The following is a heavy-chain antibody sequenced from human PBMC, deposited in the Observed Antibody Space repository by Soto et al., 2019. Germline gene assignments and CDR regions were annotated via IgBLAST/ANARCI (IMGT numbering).Heavy chain of an antibody. D-gene: IGHD3-9*01. CDR3: GRLEGLATISYYFDY. CDR2: VYYSGST. V-gene: IGHV4-39*01. J-gene: IGHJ4*02. CDR1: GGAINSDY. Sequence: PSETLSLTCTVSGGAINSDYWGWARQPPGKGLEWIGSVYYSGSTYYNPSLESRVTISVDKSKNQFSLKLMSLSAADTAVYYCGRLEGLATISYYFDYWGRGALVTVSS.